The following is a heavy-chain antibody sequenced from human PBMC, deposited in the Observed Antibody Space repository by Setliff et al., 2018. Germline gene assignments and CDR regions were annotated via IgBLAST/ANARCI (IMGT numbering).Heavy chain of an antibody. CDR3: ARSPSSGAYWNPRPFYSDY. J-gene: IGHJ4*02. CDR2: IHTSEST. D-gene: IGHD1-26*01. CDR1: GASISSYF. V-gene: IGHV4-4*08. Sequence: SETLSLTCSVSGASISSYFWTWIRQPPGKGLEWIGNIHTSESTKYNPSVKSRVTISLDTSKNHFSLKLDSVTAADTALYYCARSPSSGAYWNPRPFYSDYWARGTLVTVSS.